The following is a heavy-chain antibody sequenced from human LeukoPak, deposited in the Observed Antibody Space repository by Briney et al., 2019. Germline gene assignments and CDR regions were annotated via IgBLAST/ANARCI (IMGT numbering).Heavy chain of an antibody. Sequence: PSETLSLTCTVSGGSISSGGYYWSWIRQPPGKGLEWIGYIYHSGSTYYNPSLKSRVTISVDRSKNQFSLKLSSVTAADTAVYYCASPAREYSSSWYADAFDIWGQGTMVTVSS. CDR3: ASPAREYSSSWYADAFDI. V-gene: IGHV4-30-2*01. CDR2: IYHSGST. J-gene: IGHJ3*02. D-gene: IGHD6-13*01. CDR1: GGSISSGGYY.